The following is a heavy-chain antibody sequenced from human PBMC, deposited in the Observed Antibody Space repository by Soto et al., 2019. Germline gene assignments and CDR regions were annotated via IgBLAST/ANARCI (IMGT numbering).Heavy chain of an antibody. D-gene: IGHD1-26*01. V-gene: IGHV4-59*01. J-gene: IGHJ4*02. Sequence: SSETLSLTCTISGGSISVSSWAWGRRPPGHEPVGFGYSYAGGAPYNTPSLRSRDTIPADTSKNQISLKLTSPTAADTAVYYCARGVGSSPPRYWGRGTLVTVSS. CDR3: ARGVGSSPPRY. CDR1: GGSISVSS. CDR2: SYAGGAP.